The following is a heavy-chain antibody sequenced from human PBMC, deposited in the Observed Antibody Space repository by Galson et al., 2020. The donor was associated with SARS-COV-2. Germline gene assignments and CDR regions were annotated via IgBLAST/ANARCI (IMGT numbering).Heavy chain of an antibody. J-gene: IGHJ3*02. Sequence: GESLKISCAASGFTFSSYAMHWVRQAPGKGLEWVAVISYDGSNKYYADPVKGRFTISRDNSKNTLYLQMNSLRAEDTAVYYCARAASGSYYGAFDIWGQGTMVTVSS. CDR1: GFTFSSYA. CDR2: ISYDGSNK. D-gene: IGHD1-26*01. CDR3: ARAASGSYYGAFDI. V-gene: IGHV3-30*04.